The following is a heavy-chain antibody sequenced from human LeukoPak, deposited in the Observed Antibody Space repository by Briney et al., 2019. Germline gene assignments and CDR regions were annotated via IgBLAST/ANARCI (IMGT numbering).Heavy chain of an antibody. CDR2: IRNKAHGGTT. D-gene: IGHD2/OR15-2a*01. J-gene: IGHJ5*02. V-gene: IGHV3-49*03. Sequence: GGSLRLSCTASGFTFGDYAMYWFRQAPEKGLEWVSLIRNKAHGGTTEYAASVKGTFSISRDDSKSIAYLQMNSLKTEDTGVYYCTRDLLSNSGEHNWFDPWGQGTLVTVSS. CDR3: TRDLLSNSGEHNWFDP. CDR1: GFTFGDYA.